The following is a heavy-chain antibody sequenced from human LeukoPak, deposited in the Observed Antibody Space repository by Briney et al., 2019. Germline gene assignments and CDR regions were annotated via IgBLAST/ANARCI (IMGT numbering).Heavy chain of an antibody. CDR1: GFTFSSYY. Sequence: GGSLRLSCAASGFTFSSYYMHWVRQATGKGLEWVSAIGTAGDTYYPGSVKGRFTISRENAKNSLYLQMNSLRAGDTAVYYCARGRLTESYSSSSSGEGDGMDVWGQGTTVTVSS. CDR2: IGTAGDT. CDR3: ARGRLTESYSSSSSGEGDGMDV. D-gene: IGHD6-6*01. V-gene: IGHV3-13*01. J-gene: IGHJ6*02.